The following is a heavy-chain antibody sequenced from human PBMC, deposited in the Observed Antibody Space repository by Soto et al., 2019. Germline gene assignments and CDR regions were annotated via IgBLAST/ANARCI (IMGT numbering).Heavy chain of an antibody. CDR1: GGTFSTSA. CDR3: AGDKDRQQLGGNYYYILDV. V-gene: IGHV1-69*12. CDR2: IMPVFATP. Sequence: QVQLMQSGAEVKKPGSSVKVSCKASGGTFSTSAISWVRQAPGEGLEWVGGIMPVFATPDYAQKFQGRVTISADESTTTAYLELTSLTTDDTAVYFCAGDKDRQQLGGNYYYILDVWGQGTAINVSS. J-gene: IGHJ6*01. D-gene: IGHD3-3*02.